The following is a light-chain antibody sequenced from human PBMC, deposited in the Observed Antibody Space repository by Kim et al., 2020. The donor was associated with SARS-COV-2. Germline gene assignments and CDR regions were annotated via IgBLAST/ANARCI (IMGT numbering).Light chain of an antibody. V-gene: IGLV2-14*03. CDR1: RNNIGSYNY. J-gene: IGLJ3*02. CDR3: SSFTTRSTLV. Sequence: GQSSSISCNGTRNNIGSYNYVSWHQQHPGKAPKLMIYDVNKRPSGISSRFSGSKSGSTASLTISGLQAEDEADYYCSSFTTRSTLVFGGGTKVTVL. CDR2: DVN.